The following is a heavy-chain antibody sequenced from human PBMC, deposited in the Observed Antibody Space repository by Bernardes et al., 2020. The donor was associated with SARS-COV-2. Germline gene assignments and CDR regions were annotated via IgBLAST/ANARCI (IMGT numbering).Heavy chain of an antibody. CDR3: VKDPFGDDY. CDR2: MTGDGAST. V-gene: IGHV3-64D*06. D-gene: IGHD3-16*01. J-gene: IGHJ4*02. Sequence: GGSLRLSCSASGFTFSNYLMHWVRQAPGKGLEYVSAMTGDGASTSYADSVKGRFTISSYNSKNTLYLQMSSLRVEDTALYSCVKDPFGDDYWGQGTLVTVSS. CDR1: GFTFSNYL.